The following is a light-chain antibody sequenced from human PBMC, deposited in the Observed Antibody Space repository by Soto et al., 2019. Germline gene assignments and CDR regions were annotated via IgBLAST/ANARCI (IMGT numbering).Light chain of an antibody. V-gene: IGKV3-20*01. CDR1: QSLSTNY. CDR2: GAS. CDR3: QQYGGSPST. Sequence: EIVLTQSPGTLSLSPGERAALSCRASQSLSTNYLAWYQQKPGQAPRLLMYGASHRATGIPDRFSGSGSETDFTLIISRLEPEDFAVYYCQQYGGSPSTFGQGTKLEIK. J-gene: IGKJ2*01.